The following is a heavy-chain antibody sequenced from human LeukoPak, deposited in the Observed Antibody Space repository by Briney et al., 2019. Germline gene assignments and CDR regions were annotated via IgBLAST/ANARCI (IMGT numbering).Heavy chain of an antibody. CDR2: ISSSGSTI. V-gene: IGHV3-48*03. Sequence: GGSLRLSCAASGFTFSNYEMKWVRQAPGKGLEWVSYISSSGSTIYYADSVRGRFTISRDNAKNSLYLQMNSLRAEDTAVYYCARLRFFPFYYMDVWGKGTTVTVSS. CDR1: GFTFSNYE. D-gene: IGHD3-3*01. CDR3: ARLRFFPFYYMDV. J-gene: IGHJ6*03.